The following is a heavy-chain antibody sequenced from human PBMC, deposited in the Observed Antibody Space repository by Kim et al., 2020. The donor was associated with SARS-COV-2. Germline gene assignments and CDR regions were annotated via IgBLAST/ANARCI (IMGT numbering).Heavy chain of an antibody. J-gene: IGHJ6*02. Sequence: VKGRFSISRDNSKNTVYLQLNSLTAEDTAVYYCARERVARILTVHYYGLDVWGQGTTVIVSS. D-gene: IGHD5-12*01. CDR3: ARERVARILTVHYYGLDV. V-gene: IGHV3-30*07.